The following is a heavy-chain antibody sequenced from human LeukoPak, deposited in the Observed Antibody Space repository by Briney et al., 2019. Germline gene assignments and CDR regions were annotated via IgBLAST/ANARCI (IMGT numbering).Heavy chain of an antibody. D-gene: IGHD3-9*01. J-gene: IGHJ4*02. V-gene: IGHV3-23*01. CDR1: GFTFSSYA. CDR3: AKFYDISTGYFDC. Sequence: GGSLRLSCAASGFTFSSYAMGWVRQSPGKGLEWVSAISGGGGSTYYADSVKGRFTISRDNSKNTLYLQMNSLRAEDTAVYYCAKFYDISTGYFDCWGQGTLVTVSS. CDR2: ISGGGGST.